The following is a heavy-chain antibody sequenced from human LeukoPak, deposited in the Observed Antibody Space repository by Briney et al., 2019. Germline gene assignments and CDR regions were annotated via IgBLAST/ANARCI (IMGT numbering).Heavy chain of an antibody. CDR2: IHTSGNT. D-gene: IGHD1-1*01. V-gene: IGHV4-61*02. CDR1: GDSISSGSYY. CDR3: VKDWNGDYFDY. J-gene: IGHJ4*02. Sequence: PSQTLSLTCIVSGDSISSGSYYWTWLRQPAGKGLEWIGRIHTSGNTNYSPSLKSRVTISRDTSKNQFSLRLTSVTAADTAVYYRVKDWNGDYFDYWGQGTLVTVSS.